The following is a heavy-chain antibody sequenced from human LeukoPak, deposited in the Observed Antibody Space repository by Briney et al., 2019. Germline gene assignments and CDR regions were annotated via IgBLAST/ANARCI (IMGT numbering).Heavy chain of an antibody. J-gene: IGHJ4*02. Sequence: SETLSLTCTVSGGSISSSSYYWGWIRQPPGKGLEWIGSIYYSGSTYYNPSLKSRVTISVDTSKNQFSLKLSSVTAADTAVHYCARRPYYDILTGRFGELFPFDYWGQGTLVTVSS. D-gene: IGHD3-9*01. CDR1: GGSISSSSYY. V-gene: IGHV4-39*01. CDR2: IYYSGST. CDR3: ARRPYYDILTGRFGELFPFDY.